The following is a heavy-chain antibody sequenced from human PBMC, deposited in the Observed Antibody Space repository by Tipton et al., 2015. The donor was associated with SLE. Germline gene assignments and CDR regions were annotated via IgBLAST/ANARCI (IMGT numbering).Heavy chain of an antibody. Sequence: TLSLTCTVSGGSISSHYWSWIRQPPGKGLEWIGYIYYSGTTYYNPSLKSRVTMSVDTSKNQFSLKLSSVTAADTAVYYCARAQADDSSGYYYLRAFDIWGQGTMVTVSS. D-gene: IGHD3-22*01. V-gene: IGHV4-59*11. CDR1: GGSISSHY. CDR2: IYYSGTT. J-gene: IGHJ3*02. CDR3: ARAQADDSSGYYYLRAFDI.